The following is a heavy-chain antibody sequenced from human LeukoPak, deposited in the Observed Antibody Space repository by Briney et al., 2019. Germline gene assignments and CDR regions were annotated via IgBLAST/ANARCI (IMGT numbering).Heavy chain of an antibody. V-gene: IGHV4-31*03. Sequence: SQTLSLTCTVSGFSIRSGGYYWSCIRQHPGKGLEWIGYIYYRASTYYNPSLKSRVTISVDTSKNQFSLKLSSVTAADTAVYYCARWRRRYGMDVWGQGATVTVSS. CDR1: GFSIRSGGYY. CDR2: IYYRAST. D-gene: IGHD3-3*01. CDR3: ARWRRRYGMDV. J-gene: IGHJ6*02.